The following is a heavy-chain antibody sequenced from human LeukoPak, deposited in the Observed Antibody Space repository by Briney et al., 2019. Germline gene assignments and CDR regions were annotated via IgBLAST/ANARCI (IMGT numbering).Heavy chain of an antibody. V-gene: IGHV3-48*03. CDR2: ISSSGTSI. J-gene: IGHJ4*02. CDR1: GFSFSSFE. Sequence: GGSLRLSCAASGFSFSSFEMNWVRQAPGKGLEWVSYISSSGTSIYYADSVKGRLTISRDNAKNSLFLQMNSLRAEDTAIYYCAGAYRGQGTLVTVSS. CDR3: AGAY.